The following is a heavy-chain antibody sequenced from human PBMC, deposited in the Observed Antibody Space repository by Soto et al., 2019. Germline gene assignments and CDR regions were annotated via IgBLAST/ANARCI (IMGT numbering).Heavy chain of an antibody. CDR1: GFTFSSYG. J-gene: IGHJ4*02. V-gene: IGHV3-30*18. D-gene: IGHD3-22*01. CDR2: ISYDGSNK. Sequence: HPGGSLRLSCAASGFTFSSYGMHWVRQAPGKGLEWVAVISYDGSNKYYADSVKGRFTISRDNSKNTLYLQMNSLRAEDTAVYYCAKDQDNDSTPPPPLLDYWGQGT. CDR3: AKDQDNDSTPPPPLLDY.